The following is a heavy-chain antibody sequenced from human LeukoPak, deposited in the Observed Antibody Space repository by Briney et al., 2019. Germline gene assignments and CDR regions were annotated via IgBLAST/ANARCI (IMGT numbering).Heavy chain of an antibody. Sequence: PGGSLRLSCAVSGFTFSDHYMSWIRHAPGEGLGWVSYIIASRAYTNYADSVKGRFTISRDNAKHSLYLQMNSLRAADTAVNYCPRGSSPFDYWGQGTLVTVSS. CDR3: PRGSSPFDY. CDR1: GFTFSDHY. D-gene: IGHD2-2*01. CDR2: IIASRAYT. V-gene: IGHV3-11*05. J-gene: IGHJ4*01.